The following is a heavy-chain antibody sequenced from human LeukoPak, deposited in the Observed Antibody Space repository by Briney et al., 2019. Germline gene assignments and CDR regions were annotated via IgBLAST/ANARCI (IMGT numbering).Heavy chain of an antibody. CDR3: ARDLHIRSAWTDAFAF. CDR2: IHYSGST. CDR1: GGSISSSSYY. Sequence: RPSEALSLTCTVSGGSISSSSYYWGWIRQPPGKGLEWIGNIHYSGSTYYNPSLKSRVTISVDTSKNQFSLKLSSVTAADTAMYYCARDLHIRSAWTDAFAFWGQGTMVTVSS. V-gene: IGHV4-39*07. J-gene: IGHJ3*01. D-gene: IGHD6-19*01.